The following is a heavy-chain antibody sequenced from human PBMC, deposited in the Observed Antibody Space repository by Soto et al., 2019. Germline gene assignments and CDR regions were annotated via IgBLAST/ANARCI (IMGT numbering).Heavy chain of an antibody. Sequence: QVQLVESGGGVVQPGRSLRLSCAASGFTFSRYAMDWVRKAPGKGLEWVAVISYDGTSEYYADSVRGRFTISRDNSINALYLQMNYLIGEATALYYPATNRDFAALRLFPPWGQGTLVTVSP. D-gene: IGHD3-16*01. J-gene: IGHJ5*02. CDR1: GFTFSRYA. CDR2: ISYDGTSE. V-gene: IGHV3-30-3*01. CDR3: ATNRDFAALRLFPP.